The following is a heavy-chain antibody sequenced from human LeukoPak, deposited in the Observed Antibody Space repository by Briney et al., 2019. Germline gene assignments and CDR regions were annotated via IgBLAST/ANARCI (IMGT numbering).Heavy chain of an antibody. Sequence: GGSLRLSCAASGFTFKNYAMNRVRQSPGQGLEWVSTISGDAVTSWYADSVKGRFTVSRDNSKNIVFLQMNNLRAEDTAVYYCAKKDSGGSYTWFDPWGQGTLVTVSS. V-gene: IGHV3-23*01. CDR1: GFTFKNYA. CDR3: AKKDSGGSYTWFDP. D-gene: IGHD3-22*01. J-gene: IGHJ5*02. CDR2: ISGDAVTS.